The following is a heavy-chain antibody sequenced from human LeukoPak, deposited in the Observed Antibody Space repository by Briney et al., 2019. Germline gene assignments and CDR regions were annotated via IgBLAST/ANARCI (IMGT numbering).Heavy chain of an antibody. CDR2: IIPIFGTA. V-gene: IGHV1-69*05. J-gene: IGHJ4*02. D-gene: IGHD5-18*01. Sequence: SVKVSCKASGGTFSSYAISWVRQAPGQGLEWMGGIIPIFGTANYAQKFQGRVTITTDESTSTAYMELSSLRSEDTAVYYCASVRGYSYVYFGYFDYWGQGTLVTVSS. CDR1: GGTFSSYA. CDR3: ASVRGYSYVYFGYFDY.